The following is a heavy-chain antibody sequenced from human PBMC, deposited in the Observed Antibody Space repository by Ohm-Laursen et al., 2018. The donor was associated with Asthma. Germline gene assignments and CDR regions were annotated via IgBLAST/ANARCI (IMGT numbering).Heavy chain of an antibody. D-gene: IGHD3-3*01. V-gene: IGHV1-2*06. Sequence: ASVKVSCKASGYTFTGYYMHWVRQAPGQGLEWMGRINPNSGGTNYAQKFQGRVTMTRDTSISTAYMELSRLRSDDTAVYYCARDRDFWSGYTATPWGQGTLVTVSS. CDR1: GYTFTGYY. CDR3: ARDRDFWSGYTATP. CDR2: INPNSGGT. J-gene: IGHJ5*02.